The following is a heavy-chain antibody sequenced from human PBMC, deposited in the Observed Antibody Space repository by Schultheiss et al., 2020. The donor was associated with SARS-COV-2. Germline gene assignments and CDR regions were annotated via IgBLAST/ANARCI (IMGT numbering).Heavy chain of an antibody. J-gene: IGHJ4*02. V-gene: IGHV3-74*01. CDR1: GFNFSNYW. D-gene: IGHD1-26*01. CDR3: ARDLGWNFDY. CDR2: IYRDGSST. Sequence: GGSLRLSCAASGFNFSNYWMHWVRQAPGNGLVWVSHIYRDGSSTSYADSVKGRFTISRDNSKNTLYLQMNSLRAEDTAVYYCARDLGWNFDYWGQGTLVTVSS.